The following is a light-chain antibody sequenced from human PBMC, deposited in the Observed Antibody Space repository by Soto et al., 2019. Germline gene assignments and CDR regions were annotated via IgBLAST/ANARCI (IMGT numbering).Light chain of an antibody. J-gene: IGLJ1*01. CDR3: SSYTSNSTPLV. V-gene: IGLV2-14*03. Sequence: QSALTQPASVSGSPGQSITISCTGTSSDIGGYNYVSWYQQHPGKAPKLMIYDVIHRPSGVSNRFSGSKSGNTASLTISGLHAEDEADYYCSSYTSNSTPLVFGTGTKVTVL. CDR2: DVI. CDR1: SSDIGGYNY.